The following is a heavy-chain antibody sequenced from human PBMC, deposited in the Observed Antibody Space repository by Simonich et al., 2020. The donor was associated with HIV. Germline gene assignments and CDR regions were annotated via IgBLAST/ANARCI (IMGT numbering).Heavy chain of an antibody. CDR3: ARSTYYYNSGSYYRADYFDY. D-gene: IGHD3-10*01. J-gene: IGHJ4*02. CDR2: MYHSGST. Sequence: QVQLQESGPGLVKPSETLSLTCAVSGYSISAGYYWGWIRQPPGKGLEWIGSMYHSGSTYYNPSLKSRVTISMDTSKNQFSLKLSSVTAADTAMYYCARSTYYYNSGSYYRADYFDYWGQGTLVTVSS. CDR1: GYSISAGYY. V-gene: IGHV4-38-2*01.